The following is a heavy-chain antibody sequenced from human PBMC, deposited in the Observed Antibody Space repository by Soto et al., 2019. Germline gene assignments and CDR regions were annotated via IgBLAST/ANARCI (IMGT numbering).Heavy chain of an antibody. Sequence: SLRLSCAASGFTFSSYAMHWVRQAPGKGLEWVAVISYDGSNKYYADSVKGRFTISRDNSKNTLYLQMNSLRAEDTAVYYCARSIAARPDFLYYYYYGMDVWGQGTTVTVSS. CDR2: ISYDGSNK. D-gene: IGHD6-6*01. V-gene: IGHV3-30-3*01. CDR3: ARSIAARPDFLYYYYYGMDV. J-gene: IGHJ6*02. CDR1: GFTFSSYA.